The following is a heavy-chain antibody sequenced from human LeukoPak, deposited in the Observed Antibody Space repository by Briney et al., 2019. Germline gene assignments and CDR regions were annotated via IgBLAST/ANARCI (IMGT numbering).Heavy chain of an antibody. CDR3: AKERSSGWPFDY. D-gene: IGHD6-19*01. J-gene: IGHJ4*02. Sequence: PGGSLRLSCAASGFTFSSYSMNWVRQAPGKGLEWVSSISSSSSYIYYADSVKGRFTTSRDNSKNTVYLQMNSLRADDTAVYYCAKERSSGWPFDYWGQGTLVTVSS. CDR1: GFTFSSYS. V-gene: IGHV3-21*04. CDR2: ISSSSSYI.